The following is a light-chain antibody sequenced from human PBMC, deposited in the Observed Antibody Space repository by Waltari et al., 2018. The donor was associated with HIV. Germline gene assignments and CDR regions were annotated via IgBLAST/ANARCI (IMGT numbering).Light chain of an antibody. V-gene: IGLV2-11*01. CDR3: CSYTGTYTRYV. CDR1: SSDVGSYKY. J-gene: IGLJ1*01. Sequence: QSALTQPRSVSGSPGQSVTISCTGTSSDVGSYKYVSWYQLRPGKAPTLLIHDVDKRPSGVPDRFSGSKSGNTASLTISGLQAEDEADYYCCSYTGTYTRYVFGTGAKVTVL. CDR2: DVD.